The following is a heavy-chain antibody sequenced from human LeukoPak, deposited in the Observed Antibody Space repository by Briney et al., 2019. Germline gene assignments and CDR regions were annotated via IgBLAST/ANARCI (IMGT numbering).Heavy chain of an antibody. CDR3: ARPGDSSGWLDY. J-gene: IGHJ4*02. D-gene: IGHD6-19*01. Sequence: GGSLRLSCAASGFTVSSNYMSWVRQAPGKGLEWVSVIYSGGSTYYADPVKGRFTISRDNSKNTLYLQMNSLRAEDTAVYYCARPGDSSGWLDYWGQGTLVTVSS. V-gene: IGHV3-53*01. CDR2: IYSGGST. CDR1: GFTVSSNY.